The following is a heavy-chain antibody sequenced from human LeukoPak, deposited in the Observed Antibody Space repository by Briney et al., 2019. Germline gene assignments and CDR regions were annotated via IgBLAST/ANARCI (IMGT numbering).Heavy chain of an antibody. D-gene: IGHD6-6*01. Sequence: SVKVSCKASGGTFSSYAISWVRRAPGQGLEWMGRIIPIFGTANYAQKFQGRVTITTDESTSTAHMELSSLRSEGTAVYYCAREYSSSYYFDYWGQGTLVTVSS. CDR2: IIPIFGTA. V-gene: IGHV1-69*05. CDR3: AREYSSSYYFDY. CDR1: GGTFSSYA. J-gene: IGHJ4*02.